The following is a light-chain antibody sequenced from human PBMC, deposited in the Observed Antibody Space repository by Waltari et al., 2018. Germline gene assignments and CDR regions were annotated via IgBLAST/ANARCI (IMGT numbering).Light chain of an antibody. Sequence: QSALTQPRSVSGSPGQSVTIPCTGTSSDVGGNNHVSWYQQRPGKAPKLMIYDVSKRPSGVRDRFAGSKAGNTASLTISGLQAEDEADYYCCAYANTNNFYLVFGGGTELTVL. CDR2: DVS. V-gene: IGLV2-11*01. J-gene: IGLJ2*01. CDR3: CAYANTNNFYLV. CDR1: SSDVGGNNH.